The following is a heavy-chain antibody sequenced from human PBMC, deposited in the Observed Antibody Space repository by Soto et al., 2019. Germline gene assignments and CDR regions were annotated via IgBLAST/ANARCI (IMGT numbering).Heavy chain of an antibody. CDR2: IYYSGST. CDR1: GGSISSGGYY. CDR3: ARSDSSGYYLLDPFDY. Sequence: PSETLSLTCTVSGGSISSGGYYWSWIRQHPGKGLEWIGYIYYSGSTYYNPSLKSRVTISVDTSKNQFSLKLSSVTAADTAVYYCARSDSSGYYLLDPFDYWGQGTSVTVSS. D-gene: IGHD3-22*01. V-gene: IGHV4-31*03. J-gene: IGHJ4*02.